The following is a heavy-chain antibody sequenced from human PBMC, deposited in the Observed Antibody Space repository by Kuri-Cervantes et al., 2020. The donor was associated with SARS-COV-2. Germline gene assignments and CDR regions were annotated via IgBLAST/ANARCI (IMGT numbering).Heavy chain of an antibody. J-gene: IGHJ4*02. D-gene: IGHD3-3*01. Sequence: GSLRLSCAASGFSFSSYGMHWVRQAPGKGLEWVAVIRYDGSNKHYADSVRGRFTISRDNSKNTLYLQMNSLRAEDTAVYYCAKDLARGTIFGVVQGAPDYWGQGTLVTVSS. CDR1: GFSFSSYG. CDR2: IRYDGSNK. V-gene: IGHV3-30*02. CDR3: AKDLARGTIFGVVQGAPDY.